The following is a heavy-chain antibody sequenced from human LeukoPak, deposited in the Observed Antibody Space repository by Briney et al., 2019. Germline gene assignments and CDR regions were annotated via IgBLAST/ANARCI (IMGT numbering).Heavy chain of an antibody. V-gene: IGHV3-7*01. CDR2: IKQDGSEK. CDR3: ARDADYDSSGYYGMDV. D-gene: IGHD3-22*01. J-gene: IGHJ6*04. CDR1: GFTLTTYW. Sequence: GGSLRLSCAASGFTLTTYWMSWVRQAPGKGLEWVANIKQDGSEKNYVDSVKGRFTISRDNAKNSLYLQMNSLRAEDTAVYYCARDADYDSSGYYGMDVWGKGTTVTVSS.